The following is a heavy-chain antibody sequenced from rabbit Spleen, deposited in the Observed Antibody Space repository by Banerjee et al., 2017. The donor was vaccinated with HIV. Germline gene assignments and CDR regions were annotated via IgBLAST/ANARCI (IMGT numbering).Heavy chain of an antibody. CDR2: IYAARGTT. CDR3: ARAIVPWLGLTRLDL. V-gene: IGHV1S7*01. CDR1: GIDFTTYY. D-gene: IGHD4-1*01. Sequence: QLTETGGGLVQPGGSLTLSCKASGIDFTTYYITWVRQAPGKGLEWIGIIYAARGTTDYASWVNGRFTISSDNAQSTVDLKMTSLTAADTATYFCARAIVPWLGLTRLDLWGPGTLVTV. J-gene: IGHJ3*01.